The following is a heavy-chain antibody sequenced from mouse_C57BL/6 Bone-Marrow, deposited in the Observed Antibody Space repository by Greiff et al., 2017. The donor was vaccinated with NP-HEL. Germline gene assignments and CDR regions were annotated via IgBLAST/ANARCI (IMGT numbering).Heavy chain of an antibody. V-gene: IGHV5-6*01. CDR3: ARQERPFAY. Sequence: EAKLVESGGDLVKPGGSLKLSCAASGFTFSSYGMSWVRQTPDKRLEWVATISSGGSYTYYPDSVKGRFTISRDNAKNTLYLQMSSLKSEDTAMYYCARQERPFAYWGQGTLVTVSA. D-gene: IGHD1-2*01. CDR2: ISSGGSYT. CDR1: GFTFSSYG. J-gene: IGHJ3*01.